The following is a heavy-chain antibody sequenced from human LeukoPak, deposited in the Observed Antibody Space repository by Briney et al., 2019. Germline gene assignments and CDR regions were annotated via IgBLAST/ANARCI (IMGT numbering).Heavy chain of an antibody. CDR2: IYHSGST. V-gene: IGHV4-30-2*01. CDR1: GGSISSGGYS. J-gene: IGHJ4*02. D-gene: IGHD4/OR15-4a*01. CDR3: AKLHDLTMVDY. Sequence: PSQTLSLTCAVSGGSISSGGYSWSWIRQPPGKGLEWIGCIYHSGSTYYNPSLKSRVTISVDTSKNQFSLKLSSVTAADTAVYYCAKLHDLTMVDYWGQGTLVTVSS.